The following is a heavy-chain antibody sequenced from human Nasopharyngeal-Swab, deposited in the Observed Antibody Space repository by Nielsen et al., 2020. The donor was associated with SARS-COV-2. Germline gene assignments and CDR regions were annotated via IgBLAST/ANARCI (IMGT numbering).Heavy chain of an antibody. J-gene: IGHJ4*02. CDR3: ARDVNDYWTGYLY. Sequence: KGLEWVAVISYDGSNKYYADSVKGRFTISRDNSKNTLYLQMNSLRAEDTAVYYCARDVNDYWTGYLYWGQGALVTVSS. V-gene: IGHV3-30*03. CDR2: ISYDGSNK. D-gene: IGHD3/OR15-3a*01.